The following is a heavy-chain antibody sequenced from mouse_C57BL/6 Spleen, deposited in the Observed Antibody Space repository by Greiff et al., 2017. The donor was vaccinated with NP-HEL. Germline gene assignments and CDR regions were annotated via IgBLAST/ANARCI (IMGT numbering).Heavy chain of an antibody. J-gene: IGHJ2*01. CDR1: GYAFSSYW. CDR3: ARSGYGNYPLDY. V-gene: IGHV1-80*01. D-gene: IGHD2-1*01. Sequence: VQRVESGAELVKPGASVKISCKASGYAFSSYWMNWVKQRPGKGLEWIGQIYPGDGDTNYNGKFKGKATLTADKSSSTAYMQLSSLTSEDSAVYFCARSGYGNYPLDYWGQGTTLTVSS. CDR2: IYPGDGDT.